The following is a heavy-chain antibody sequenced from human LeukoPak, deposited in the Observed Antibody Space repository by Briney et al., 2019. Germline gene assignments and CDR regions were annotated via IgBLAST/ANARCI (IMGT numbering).Heavy chain of an antibody. CDR3: ASGIVATMNFDY. D-gene: IGHD5-12*01. V-gene: IGHV1-2*02. Sequence: ASVKVSCKASGYTITGYYMHWVRQPHGQGLEWMGWINPNSGGTNYAQTFQGRVTMTRDTSISTAYMELSRLRSDDTAVYYCASGIVATMNFDYWGQGTLVTVSS. CDR2: INPNSGGT. CDR1: GYTITGYY. J-gene: IGHJ4*02.